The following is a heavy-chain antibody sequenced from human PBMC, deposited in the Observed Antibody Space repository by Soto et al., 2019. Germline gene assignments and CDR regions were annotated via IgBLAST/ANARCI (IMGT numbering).Heavy chain of an antibody. D-gene: IGHD3-10*01. CDR3: TRGARPRSVGTGAF. CDR1: GFVFEMYW. V-gene: IGHV3-74*01. Sequence: QSWGSLRLSCAASGFVFEMYWMHWVRQTPGKGPEWVSRISDYVAMTDYADSVKGRFTISRDNAKNSLYLQMNSLRAEDTAVYYCTRGARPRSVGTGAFWGVEALVIISA. CDR2: ISDYVAMT. J-gene: IGHJ4*02.